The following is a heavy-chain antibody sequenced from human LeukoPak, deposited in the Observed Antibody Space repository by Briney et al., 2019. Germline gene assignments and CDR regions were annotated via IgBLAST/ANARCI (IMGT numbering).Heavy chain of an antibody. D-gene: IGHD6-19*01. CDR2: IYYSGST. Sequence: SETLSLTCAVYGGSFSGYYWSWIRQPPGKGLEWIGYIYYSGSTNYNPSLKSRVTISVDTSKNQFSLKLSSVTAADTAVYYCARDLGQWSNGMDVWGQGTTVTVSS. J-gene: IGHJ6*02. V-gene: IGHV4-59*01. CDR3: ARDLGQWSNGMDV. CDR1: GGSFSGYY.